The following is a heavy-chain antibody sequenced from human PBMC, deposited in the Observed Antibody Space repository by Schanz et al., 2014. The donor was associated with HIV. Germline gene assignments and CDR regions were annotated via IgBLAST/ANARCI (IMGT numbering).Heavy chain of an antibody. Sequence: VQLVETGGGLIQPGGSLRLSCAASGFIVSSNYMSWVRQAPGKGLEWVAVTWYDGSNKYYADSVKGRLTISRDNSENTLYLQMNSLRAEDTAVYYCAKSRGDSWPYGMDVWGQGTTVTVSS. D-gene: IGHD4-17*01. CDR2: TWYDGSNK. V-gene: IGHV3-33*03. CDR3: AKSRGDSWPYGMDV. CDR1: GFIVSSNY. J-gene: IGHJ6*02.